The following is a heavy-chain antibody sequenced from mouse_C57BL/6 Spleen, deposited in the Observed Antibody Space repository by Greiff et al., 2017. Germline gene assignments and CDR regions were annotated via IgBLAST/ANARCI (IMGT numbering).Heavy chain of an antibody. J-gene: IGHJ2*01. CDR2: IHPSDSDT. Sequence: QVQLQQPGAELVKPGASVKVSCKASGYTFTSYWMHWVKQRPGQGLEWIGRIHPSDSDTNYNQKFKGKATLTVDKSSSPAYMQLSSLTSEDAAVYYCAMGDYDDYFDYWGQGTTLTVSS. CDR3: AMGDYDDYFDY. CDR1: GYTFTSYW. V-gene: IGHV1-74*01. D-gene: IGHD2-4*01.